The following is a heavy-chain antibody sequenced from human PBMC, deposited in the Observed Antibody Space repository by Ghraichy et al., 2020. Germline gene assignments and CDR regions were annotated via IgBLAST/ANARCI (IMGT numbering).Heavy chain of an antibody. J-gene: IGHJ6*02. CDR3: ATMAVAGTYYYYYGMDV. CDR1: GGSISSSSYY. V-gene: IGHV4-39*01. CDR2: IYYSGST. D-gene: IGHD6-19*01. Sequence: SQTLSLTCTVSGGSISSSSYYWGWIRQPPGKGLEWIGSIYYSGSTYYNPSLKSRVTISVDTSKNQFSLKLSSVTAADTAVYYCATMAVAGTYYYYYGMDVWGQGTTVTVSS.